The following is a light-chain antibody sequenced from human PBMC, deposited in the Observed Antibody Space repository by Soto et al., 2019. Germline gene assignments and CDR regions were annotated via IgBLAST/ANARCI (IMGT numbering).Light chain of an antibody. CDR1: QSVSSY. J-gene: IGKJ2*01. CDR2: DAS. CDR3: QQRSNWPPYT. Sequence: EIVLTQSPATLSLAPGERATLSCRASQSVSSYLAWYQQKPGQAPRLLIYDASNRATGIPARFSGSGSGTDFPLSISSLEPDDFAVYFCQQRSNWPPYTFGQGTKLEI. V-gene: IGKV3-11*01.